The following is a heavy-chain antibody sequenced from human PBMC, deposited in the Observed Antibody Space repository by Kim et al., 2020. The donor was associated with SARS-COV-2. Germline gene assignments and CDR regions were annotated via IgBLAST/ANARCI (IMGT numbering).Heavy chain of an antibody. Sequence: GGSLRLSCAASGFTFSDYSMTWVRQAPGKGLEWVSSISGSSSFIYYADSVKGRFTISRDNAKNSLHLQMNSLRAEDAAMYYCARLETAVTTRMDYWGQGT. CDR2: ISGSSSFI. CDR3: ARLETAVTTRMDY. V-gene: IGHV3-21*01. CDR1: GFTFSDYS. D-gene: IGHD4-17*01. J-gene: IGHJ4*02.